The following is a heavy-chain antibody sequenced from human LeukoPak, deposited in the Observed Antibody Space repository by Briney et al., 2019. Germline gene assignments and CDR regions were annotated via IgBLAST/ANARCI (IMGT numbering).Heavy chain of an antibody. CDR2: IYTSGST. D-gene: IGHD3-3*01. J-gene: IGHJ4*02. CDR3: ANLIYDFWSGYWNPDPGFDY. CDR1: GGSISSYY. V-gene: IGHV4-4*07. Sequence: SETLSLTCTVSGGSISSYYWSWIRQPAGKGLEWIGRIYTSGSTNYNPSLKSRVTMSVDTSKNQFSLKLSSVTAADTAVYYCANLIYDFWSGYWNPDPGFDYWGQGTLVTVSS.